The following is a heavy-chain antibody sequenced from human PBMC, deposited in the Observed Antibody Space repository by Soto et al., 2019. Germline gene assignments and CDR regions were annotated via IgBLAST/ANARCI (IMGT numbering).Heavy chain of an antibody. CDR2: MSPDSGNR. CDR1: GYTFTSYD. J-gene: IGHJ5*02. D-gene: IGHD3-3*01. V-gene: IGHV1-8*01. CDR3: ARGRADFWSGYAGP. Sequence: QVQLVQSGAEVKKPGASVKVSCKASGYTFTSYDIFWVRQGTGQGLEWMGWMSPDSGNRGYAQKFQGRVTMTRDTSINTAYMELSSLTSEDTAVYYCARGRADFWSGYAGPWGQGTLVTVSS.